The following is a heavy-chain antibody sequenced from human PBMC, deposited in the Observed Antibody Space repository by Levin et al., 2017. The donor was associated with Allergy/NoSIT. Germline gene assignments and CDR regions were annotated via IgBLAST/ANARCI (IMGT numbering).Heavy chain of an antibody. CDR1: GFTFSSYS. CDR2: ISSSSSTI. D-gene: IGHD6-19*01. CDR3: ARDLIYLGGWTFFDY. V-gene: IGHV3-48*01. J-gene: IGHJ4*02. Sequence: GGSLRLSCAASGFTFSSYSMNWVRQAPGKGLEWVSYISSSSSTIYYADSVKGRFTISRDNAKNSLYLQMNSLRAEDTAVYYCARDLIYLGGWTFFDYWGQGTLVTVSS.